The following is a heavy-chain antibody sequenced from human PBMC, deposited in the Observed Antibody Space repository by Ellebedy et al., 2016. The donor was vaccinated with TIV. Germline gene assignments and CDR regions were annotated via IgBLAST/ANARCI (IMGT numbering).Heavy chain of an antibody. CDR2: VNQNEREK. Sequence: GESLKISCAASGFTFSHYWMSWVRQAPGRGLEWVANVNQNEREKYYVDSVKGRFTISRDNTKNSLYLQMNSLRAEDTAVYFCATDGSYGDFRSPAHAFEAWGQGTMVSVSS. CDR3: ATDGSYGDFRSPAHAFEA. J-gene: IGHJ3*01. V-gene: IGHV3-7*01. CDR1: GFTFSHYW. D-gene: IGHD1-26*01.